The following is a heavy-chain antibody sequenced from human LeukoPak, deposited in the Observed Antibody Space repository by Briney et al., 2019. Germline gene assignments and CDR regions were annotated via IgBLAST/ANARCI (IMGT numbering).Heavy chain of an antibody. J-gene: IGHJ4*02. CDR2: INPNSGGT. CDR3: ARDRSYDFWSGCFDY. V-gene: IGHV1-2*02. CDR1: GYTFTGYY. Sequence: ASVKVSCKASGYTFTGYYMHWVRQAPGQGLEWMGWINPNSGGTNYAQKFQGRVTMTRDTSISTAYMELSRLRSDDTAVYYCARDRSYDFWSGCFDYWGQGTLVTVSS. D-gene: IGHD3-3*01.